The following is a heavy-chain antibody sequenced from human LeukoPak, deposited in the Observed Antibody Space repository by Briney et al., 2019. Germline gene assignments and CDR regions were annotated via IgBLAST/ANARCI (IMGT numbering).Heavy chain of an antibody. V-gene: IGHV1-24*01. CDR2: FDPEDGET. CDR3: ATRSGAANLLSYYYYYGMDV. J-gene: IGHJ6*02. CDR1: GYTLTELS. D-gene: IGHD2-15*01. Sequence: GASVKVSCKVSGYTLTELSMHWVRQAPGKGLEWMGGFDPEDGETIYAQKFQGRVTMTEDTSTDTAYMELSSLRSEDTAVYYCATRSGAANLLSYYYYYGMDVWGQGTTVTASS.